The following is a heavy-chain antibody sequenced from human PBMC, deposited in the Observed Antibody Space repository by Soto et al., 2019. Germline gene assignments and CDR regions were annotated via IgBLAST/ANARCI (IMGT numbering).Heavy chain of an antibody. CDR3: VKGGAWLAAFFP. CDR2: ISNSGRTI. D-gene: IGHD3-10*01. Sequence: QVQLVESGGGLVKPGGSLRLSCAASGFTFSDYYMSWIRQAPGKGLEWVTYISNSGRTIYYADSVQGRFTVSRDNAKNTLYLQMTGLRAEATAVYSCVKGGAWLAAFFPFGQGALVTVSS. J-gene: IGHJ5*02. CDR1: GFTFSDYY. V-gene: IGHV3-11*01.